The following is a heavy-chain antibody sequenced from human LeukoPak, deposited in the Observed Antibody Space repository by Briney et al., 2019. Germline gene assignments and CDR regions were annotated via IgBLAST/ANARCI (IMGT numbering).Heavy chain of an antibody. CDR1: GGSISSGGYY. J-gene: IGHJ4*02. D-gene: IGHD6-13*01. CDR3: ARIAAAGIG. Sequence: SETLSLTCTVSGGSISSGGYYWSWIRQPPGKGLEWIGYIYHSGSTYYNPSLKSRVTISVDRSKNQFSLKLSSVTAADTAVYYCARIAAAGIGWGQGTLVTVSS. CDR2: IYHSGST. V-gene: IGHV4-30-2*02.